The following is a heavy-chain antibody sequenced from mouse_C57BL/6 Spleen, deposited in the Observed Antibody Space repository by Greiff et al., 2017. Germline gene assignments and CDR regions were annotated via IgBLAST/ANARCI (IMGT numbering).Heavy chain of an antibody. J-gene: IGHJ3*01. CDR1: GYTFTSYW. CDR3: ASSSYYYGSSSFAY. CDR2: IYPSDGET. V-gene: IGHV1-61*01. Sequence: VKLQQPGAELVRPGSSVKLSCKASGYTFTSYWMDWVKQRPGQGLEWIGNIYPSDGETHYHQKFKDKATLTVDKSSSTAYMQLSSLTSEDSAVYYCASSSYYYGSSSFAYWGQGTLVTVSA. D-gene: IGHD1-1*01.